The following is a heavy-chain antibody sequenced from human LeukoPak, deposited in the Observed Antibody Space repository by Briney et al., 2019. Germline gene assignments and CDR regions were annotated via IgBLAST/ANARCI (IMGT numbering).Heavy chain of an antibody. Sequence: TXSLXCTVSGGSISSSSYYWGWIRQPPGKGLEWIGSIYYSRSTYYNPSLKSRVTISVDTSKNQFSLKLSSVTAADTAVYYCATFELTGYDYWGQGTLVTVSS. J-gene: IGHJ4*02. V-gene: IGHV4-39*07. CDR3: ATFELTGYDY. CDR1: GGSISSSSYY. D-gene: IGHD3-9*01. CDR2: IYYSRST.